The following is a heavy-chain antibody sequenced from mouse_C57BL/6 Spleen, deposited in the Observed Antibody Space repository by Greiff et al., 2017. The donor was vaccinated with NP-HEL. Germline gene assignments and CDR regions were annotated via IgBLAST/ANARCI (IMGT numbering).Heavy chain of an antibody. J-gene: IGHJ4*01. V-gene: IGHV1-50*01. CDR3: ARREAITTVVEARGDY. CDR1: GYTFTSYW. CDR2: IDPSDSYT. D-gene: IGHD1-1*01. Sequence: QVQLQQPGAELVKPGASVKLSCKASGYTFTSYWMQWVKQRPGQGLEWIGEIDPSDSYTNYNQKFKGKATLTVDTSSSTAYMQLSSLTSEDSSVYYCARREAITTVVEARGDYWGQGTSVTVSS.